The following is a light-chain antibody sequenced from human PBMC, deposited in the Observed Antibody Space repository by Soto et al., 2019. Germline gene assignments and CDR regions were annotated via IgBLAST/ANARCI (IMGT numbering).Light chain of an antibody. Sequence: EIVMTQSPATLSVSPGERALLSCRASQSVSSNLGWYQQKPGQAPRLLIYRASTRATGIPARFSGSGSGTEFTLTISSLQSEDSAVYCFQQYNHWSSITFGQGTRLEIK. CDR3: QQYNHWSSIT. CDR1: QSVSSN. V-gene: IGKV3-15*01. J-gene: IGKJ5*01. CDR2: RAS.